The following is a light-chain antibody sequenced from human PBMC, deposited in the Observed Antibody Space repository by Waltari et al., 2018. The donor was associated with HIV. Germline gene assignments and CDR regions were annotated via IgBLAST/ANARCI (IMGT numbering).Light chain of an antibody. CDR3: QQYKTLPLT. J-gene: IGKJ4*01. V-gene: IGKV1-33*01. CDR2: DGS. CDR1: QDIRAS. Sequence: DFQLTPSPSSLSASVGDRVPITCQASQDIRASLSWYQHKPGEDHQLLIFDGSSPQTGVASSLSGSGAGTDFTFTISSLQPEDIATYFCQQYKTLPLTFGGGTKVDIK.